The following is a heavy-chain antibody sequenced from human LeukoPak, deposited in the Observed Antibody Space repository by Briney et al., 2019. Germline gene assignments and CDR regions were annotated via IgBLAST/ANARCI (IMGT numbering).Heavy chain of an antibody. CDR2: ISYDGSNK. V-gene: IGHV3-30-3*02. D-gene: IGHD3-10*01. CDR3: AKLAEPSYYYGSGSWLDY. Sequence: PGGSLRLSCAASGFTFSSYAMHWVRQAPGKGLEWVAVISYDGSNKYYADSVKGRFTISRDNSKNTLYMQMNSLRAEDTAVYYCAKLAEPSYYYGSGSWLDYWGQGTLVTVSS. CDR1: GFTFSSYA. J-gene: IGHJ4*02.